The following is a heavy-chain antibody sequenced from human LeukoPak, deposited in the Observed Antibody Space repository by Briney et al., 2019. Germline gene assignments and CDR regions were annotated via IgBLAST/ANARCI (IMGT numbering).Heavy chain of an antibody. CDR1: GFTFSSYS. Sequence: PGGSLRLSCAASGFTFSSYSMNWVRQAPGKGLEWVSYISSSSSTIYYADSVKGRFTISRDNAKNSLYLQMNSLRAEDTAVYYCARDPPGNDFWSGYYADYWGQGALVTVSS. CDR2: ISSSSSTI. CDR3: ARDPPGNDFWSGYYADY. D-gene: IGHD3-3*01. V-gene: IGHV3-48*01. J-gene: IGHJ4*02.